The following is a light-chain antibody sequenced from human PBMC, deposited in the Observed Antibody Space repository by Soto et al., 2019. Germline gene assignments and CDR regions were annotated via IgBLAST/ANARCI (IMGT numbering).Light chain of an antibody. CDR2: AVR. CDR3: SSYTSSSTLLYV. CDR1: SSDVGGRNF. V-gene: IGLV2-14*01. Sequence: QSALTQPASVSGSPGQSITISCTGTSSDVGGRNFVSWYQQHPGKAPKVMIYAVRHRPSGVSNRFSGSKSGNTASLTSSGLQAEDEADYYCSSYTSSSTLLYVFGTGTKVTVL. J-gene: IGLJ1*01.